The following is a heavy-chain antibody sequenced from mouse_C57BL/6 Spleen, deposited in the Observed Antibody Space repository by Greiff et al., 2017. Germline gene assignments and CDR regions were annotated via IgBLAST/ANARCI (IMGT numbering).Heavy chain of an antibody. Sequence: EVQRVESGGGLVKPGGSLKLSCAASGFTFSSYAMSWVRQTPEKRLEWVATISDGGSYTYYPDNVKGRFTISRDNAKNNLYLQMSHLKSEDTAMYYCARDRLTGNFDYWGQGTTLTVSS. CDR1: GFTFSSYA. D-gene: IGHD4-1*01. CDR3: ARDRLTGNFDY. V-gene: IGHV5-4*01. J-gene: IGHJ2*01. CDR2: ISDGGSYT.